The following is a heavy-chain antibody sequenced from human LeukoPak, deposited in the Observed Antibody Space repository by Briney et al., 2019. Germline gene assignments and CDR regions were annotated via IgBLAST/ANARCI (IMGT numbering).Heavy chain of an antibody. CDR1: GGSISGYY. CDR3: ARLSQSTSWYDDY. D-gene: IGHD6-13*01. CDR2: IYNSENA. V-gene: IGHV4-4*07. Sequence: PSETLSLTCSVSGGSISGYYGCWIRQPAGKGRGGIGRIYNSENANYNPSLRSRVSMSVDTSKNQFSLKLSSVTAADTAVYYCARLSQSTSWYDDYWGQGTLVTVSS. J-gene: IGHJ4*02.